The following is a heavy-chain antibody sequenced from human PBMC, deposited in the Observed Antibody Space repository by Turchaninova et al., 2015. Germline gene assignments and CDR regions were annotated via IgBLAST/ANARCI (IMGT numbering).Heavy chain of an antibody. J-gene: IGHJ6*02. D-gene: IGHD2-15*01. V-gene: IGHV4-30-4*01. CDR2: IYYRGST. CDR3: ASSTLGYCSGGSCYSHYYYYYGMDV. Sequence: QVQLQESGPGLVKPSQTLSPPCTVSGGSIRSGDFYGSWIRQPPGKGLEWMGYIYYRGSTYYNPSLKSRVSMSVDTSKNQFSLKLSSVTAADTAVYYCASSTLGYCSGGSCYSHYYYYYGMDVWGQGTTVTVSS. CDR1: GGSIRSGDFY.